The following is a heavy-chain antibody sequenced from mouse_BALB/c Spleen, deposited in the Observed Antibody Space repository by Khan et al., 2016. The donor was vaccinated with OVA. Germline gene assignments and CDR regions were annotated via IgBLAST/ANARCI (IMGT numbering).Heavy chain of an antibody. Sequence: QIQLVQSGPELKKPGETVKISCKASGYTFTNYVMNWVKQSPGKGLKWMGWINTYTGEPTYDDDFKGRFAFSLETSASTAFLQINSLKNGDTATYFGARFHGGYWGQGTTLTVSS. CDR1: GYTFTNYV. J-gene: IGHJ2*01. CDR3: ARFHGGY. CDR2: INTYTGEP. V-gene: IGHV9-3-1*01.